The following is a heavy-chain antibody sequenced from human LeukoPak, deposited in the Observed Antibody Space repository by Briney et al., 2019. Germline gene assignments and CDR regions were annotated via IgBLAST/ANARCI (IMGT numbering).Heavy chain of an antibody. CDR1: GFTLSSNE. Sequence: GGSLRLSCAAYGFTLSSNEMKWVRQAPGRGLGWVSAISSGGRTIYYADSVKGRFTISRDNAKNSLYLQMNSLRAEDTALYYCAKDIEAVAGTGKDAFDIWGQGTMVTVSS. J-gene: IGHJ3*02. CDR2: ISSGGRTI. V-gene: IGHV3-48*03. D-gene: IGHD6-19*01. CDR3: AKDIEAVAGTGKDAFDI.